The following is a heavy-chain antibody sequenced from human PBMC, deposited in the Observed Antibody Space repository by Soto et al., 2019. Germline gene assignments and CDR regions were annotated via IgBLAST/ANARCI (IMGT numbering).Heavy chain of an antibody. CDR2: IKYSGTT. CDR1: GGSISSSRVR. J-gene: IGHJ3*02. CDR3: ARHGITGSYYDAFDI. D-gene: IGHD1-26*01. Sequence: SETRSHTWTGSGGSISSSRVRWCGLRPHPGKGLEWIASIKYSGTTFYNPSLKSRVTLSVDTSKNQFALKLSSVTAAETAVYYCARHGITGSYYDAFDIWGQGTMVT. V-gene: IGHV4-39*01.